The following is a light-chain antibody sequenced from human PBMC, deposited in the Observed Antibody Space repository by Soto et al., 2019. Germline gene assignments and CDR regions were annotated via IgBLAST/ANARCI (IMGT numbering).Light chain of an antibody. Sequence: QSALTQPASVSGSHGQSITISCTGTSSDVGGYNYVSWYQQHPGKAPKLMIYDVTNRPSGVSNRFAASKSGNTASLAISGLQAEDEAEYYCSSYTSSSTFYVFGTGTKLTVL. CDR1: SSDVGGYNY. CDR3: SSYTSSSTFYV. CDR2: DVT. J-gene: IGLJ1*01. V-gene: IGLV2-14*01.